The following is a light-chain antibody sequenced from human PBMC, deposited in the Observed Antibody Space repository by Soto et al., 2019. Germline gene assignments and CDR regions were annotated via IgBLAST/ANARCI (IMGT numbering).Light chain of an antibody. V-gene: IGKV3-20*01. Sequence: IGMTQSPATLSVSPGERVTLSCRASQTIYSNVAWYQQRPGQSPRLLIYHASSRATGIPARFSGSGSGTDFTLTISRLEPEDFAVYYCQRYGSSGTFGQGTKVDIK. J-gene: IGKJ1*01. CDR3: QRYGSSGT. CDR2: HAS. CDR1: QTIYSN.